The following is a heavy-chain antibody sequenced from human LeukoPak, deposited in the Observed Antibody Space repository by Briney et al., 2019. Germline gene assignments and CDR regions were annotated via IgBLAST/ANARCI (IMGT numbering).Heavy chain of an antibody. CDR1: GFTFSSYG. V-gene: IGHV3-30*02. Sequence: GGSLRLSCAASGFTFSSYGMHWVRQAPGKGLEWVAFIRYDGSHKYYADSVKGRFTISRDNSKNTLYLQMNSLRAEDTAVYYCAKDRRPNNYHASGTHYWGQGTLVTVSS. CDR2: IRYDGSHK. J-gene: IGHJ4*02. CDR3: AKDRRPNNYHASGTHY. D-gene: IGHD3-10*01.